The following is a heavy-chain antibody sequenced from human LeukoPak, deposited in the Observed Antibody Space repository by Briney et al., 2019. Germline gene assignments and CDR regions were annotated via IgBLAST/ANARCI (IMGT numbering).Heavy chain of an antibody. CDR2: IYYSGST. D-gene: IGHD3-10*01. V-gene: IGHV4-59*01. Sequence: PSETLSLTCTVSVGSISSYYWSWIRQPPGKGLEWIGYIYYSGSTNYNPSLKSRVTISVDTSKNQFSLKLSSVTAADTAVYYCARGSRFGEFAYYFDYWGQGTLVTVSS. CDR3: ARGSRFGEFAYYFDY. CDR1: VGSISSYY. J-gene: IGHJ4*02.